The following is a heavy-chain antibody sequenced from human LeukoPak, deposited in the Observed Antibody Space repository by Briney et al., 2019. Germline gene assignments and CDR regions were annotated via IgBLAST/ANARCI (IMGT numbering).Heavy chain of an antibody. V-gene: IGHV1-46*01. CDR2: INPSGGST. Sequence: ASVKVSCKASGYTFTSYYMHWVRQAPGQGLEWMGIINPSGGSTSYAQKFQGRVTMTRDTSTSTVYMELSSLRSEDTAVYYCARSFVSVGIAARPGQGAFDIWGQGTMVTVSS. J-gene: IGHJ3*02. D-gene: IGHD6-6*01. CDR1: GYTFTSYY. CDR3: ARSFVSVGIAARPGQGAFDI.